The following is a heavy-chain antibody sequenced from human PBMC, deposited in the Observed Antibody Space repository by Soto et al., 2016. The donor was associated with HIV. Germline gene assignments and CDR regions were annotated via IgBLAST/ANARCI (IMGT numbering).Heavy chain of an antibody. Sequence: EVQLLESGGGLVQPGGSLRLSCAASGFTFSSYAMSWVRQAPGKGLEWVSAISGSGGSTYYADSVKGRFTISRDNSKNTLYLQMNSLRAEDTAVYYCAKDHREMATNGGGHDAFDIWGQGTMVTVSS. J-gene: IGHJ3*02. V-gene: IGHV3-23*01. CDR3: AKDHREMATNGGGHDAFDI. D-gene: IGHD1-1*01. CDR1: GFTFSSYA. CDR2: ISGSGGST.